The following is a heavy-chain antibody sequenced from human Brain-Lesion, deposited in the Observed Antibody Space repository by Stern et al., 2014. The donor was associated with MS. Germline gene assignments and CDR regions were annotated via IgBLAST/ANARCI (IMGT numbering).Heavy chain of an antibody. Sequence: QAQLVESGPGLVKPSETLSLTCTVSGGSISSSTYYWAWIRQPPGKGLEWIGNISYSGFTYYNPSLKSRVPISVDMSKNQFSLKLSAVTAADTAIYYCARHDSVPRPSQLYSARDRGPGYFDYWGQGTLVTVSS. CDR1: GGSISSSTYY. CDR2: ISYSGFT. J-gene: IGHJ4*02. CDR3: ARHDSVPRPSQLYSARDRGPGYFDY. D-gene: IGHD1-26*01. V-gene: IGHV4-39*01.